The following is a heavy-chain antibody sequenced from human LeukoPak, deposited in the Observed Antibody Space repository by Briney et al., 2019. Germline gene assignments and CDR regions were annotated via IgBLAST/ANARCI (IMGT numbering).Heavy chain of an antibody. D-gene: IGHD6-6*01. J-gene: IGHJ5*02. V-gene: IGHV3-30*02. CDR2: IRYDGSNK. CDR3: AKDFWVFGYSSSSSYNWFDP. CDR1: GFTFSSYG. Sequence: PGGSLRLSCAASGFTFSSYGMHWVRQAPGKGLEWVAFIRYDGSNKYYAGSVKGRFTISRDNSKNTLYLQMNSLRAGDTAVYYCAKDFWVFGYSSSSSYNWFDPWGQGTLVTVSS.